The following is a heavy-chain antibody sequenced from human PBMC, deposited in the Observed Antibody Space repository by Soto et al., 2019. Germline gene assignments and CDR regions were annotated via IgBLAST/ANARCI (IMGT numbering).Heavy chain of an antibody. D-gene: IGHD3-10*01. J-gene: IGHJ6*02. CDR1: GGTFSSYA. V-gene: IGHV1-69*13. CDR3: ARNPAVYYYGSGDRDYYYYGMDV. Sequence: RASVKVSCKASGGTFSSYAISWVRQAPGQGLEWMGGIIPIFGTANYAQKFQGRVTITADESTSTAYMELSSLRSEDTAVYYCARNPAVYYYGSGDRDYYYYGMDVWGQGTTVTVSS. CDR2: IIPIFGTA.